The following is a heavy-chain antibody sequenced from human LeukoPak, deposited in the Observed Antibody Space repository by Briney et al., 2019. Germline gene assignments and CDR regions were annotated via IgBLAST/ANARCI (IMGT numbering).Heavy chain of an antibody. CDR2: IIPILGIA. CDR3: ARVSDIIVVPVASRGYFDY. Sequence: SVKVSCKASGGTFSSYAISWVRQAPGQGLEWMGRIIPILGIANYAQKFQGRVTITADKSTSTAYMELSSLRSEDTAVYYCARVSDIIVVPVASRGYFDYWGQGTLVTVSS. CDR1: GGTFSSYA. J-gene: IGHJ4*02. D-gene: IGHD2-2*01. V-gene: IGHV1-69*04.